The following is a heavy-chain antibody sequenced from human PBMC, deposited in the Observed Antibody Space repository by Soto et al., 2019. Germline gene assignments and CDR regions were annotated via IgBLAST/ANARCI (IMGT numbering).Heavy chain of an antibody. CDR2: IYYSGST. CDR3: ARLVGVTRTSYYYYGMDV. D-gene: IGHD3-10*01. CDR1: GGSISSGGYY. V-gene: IGHV4-31*03. J-gene: IGHJ6*02. Sequence: SETLSLTCTVSGGSISSGGYYWSWIRQHPGKGLEWIGYIYYSGSTYYNPSLKCRVTISVDTSKNQFSLKLSSVTAADTAVYYCARLVGVTRTSYYYYGMDVWGQGTTVTVSS.